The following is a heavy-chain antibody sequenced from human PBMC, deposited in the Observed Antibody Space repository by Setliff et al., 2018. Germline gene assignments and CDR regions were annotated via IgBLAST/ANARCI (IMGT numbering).Heavy chain of an antibody. V-gene: IGHV4-39*07. CDR3: ARGCAAGACYSDYYYYMDV. Sequence: ETLSLTCTVSGGSINSMSYYWGWIRQPPGKGLEWIGSIYHSGSSYYNPSLRSRVTISVDTSKNQFSLILRSVTAADTAMYYCARGCAAGACYSDYYYYMDVWGKGTAVTVSS. CDR1: GGSINSMSYY. J-gene: IGHJ6*03. D-gene: IGHD2-15*01. CDR2: IYHSGSS.